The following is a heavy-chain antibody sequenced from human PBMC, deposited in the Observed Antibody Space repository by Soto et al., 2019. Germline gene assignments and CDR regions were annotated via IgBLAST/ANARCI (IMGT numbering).Heavy chain of an antibody. CDR3: ARQLDTALPLDY. J-gene: IGHJ4*02. V-gene: IGHV1-2*02. CDR1: GYTFTGYY. CDR2: INPNSGGT. Sequence: QVQLVQSGAEVKKPGASVKVSCKASGYTFTGYYMHWVRQAPGQGLEWMGWINPNSGGTNYAQKFQGRVTITADESTSTAYMELSSLRSEDTAVYYCARQLDTALPLDYWGQGTLVTVSS. D-gene: IGHD5-18*01.